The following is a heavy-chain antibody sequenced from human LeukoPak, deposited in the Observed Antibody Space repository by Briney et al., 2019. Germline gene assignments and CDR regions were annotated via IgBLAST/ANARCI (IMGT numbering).Heavy chain of an antibody. V-gene: IGHV3-23*03. CDR2: IYSGGST. CDR1: EFTFSSFA. D-gene: IGHD6-13*01. CDR3: AKASSYSSSLYYYYYYMDV. J-gene: IGHJ6*03. Sequence: GGSLRLSCAASEFTFSSFAMIWVSQAPGKGLEWVSVIYSGGSTYYADSVKGRFTISRDNSKNTLYLQMNSLRAEDTAVYYCAKASSYSSSLYYYYYYMDVWGKGTTVTVSS.